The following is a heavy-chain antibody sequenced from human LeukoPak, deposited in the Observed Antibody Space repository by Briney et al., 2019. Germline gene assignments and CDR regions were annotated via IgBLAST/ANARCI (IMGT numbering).Heavy chain of an antibody. J-gene: IGHJ3*02. V-gene: IGHV3-23*01. Sequence: PGGSLRLSCAASGFTFSGYAMSWVRQAPGKGLEWVSSISSSGDSTYYTDSIKGRFTISRDNSKNTLDLQMNSLRVEDTAVYYCASYCSGTSCYAFDIWGQGTLVTVS. CDR3: ASYCSGTSCYAFDI. CDR2: ISSSGDST. CDR1: GFTFSGYA. D-gene: IGHD2-2*01.